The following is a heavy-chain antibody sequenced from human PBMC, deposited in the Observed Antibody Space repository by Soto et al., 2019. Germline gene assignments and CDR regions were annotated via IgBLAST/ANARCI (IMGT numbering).Heavy chain of an antibody. CDR1: GFTFSSYA. V-gene: IGHV3-30-3*01. D-gene: IGHD2-15*01. J-gene: IGHJ4*02. CDR3: ARVPSSSGRAHFDY. CDR2: ISYDGSNK. Sequence: QVQLVESGGGVVQPGRSLRFSCAASGFTFSSYAMHWVRQAPGKGLEWVAVISYDGSNKYYADSVKGRFTISRDNSKNTLYLQMNSLRAEDTALYYCARVPSSSGRAHFDYWGQGTLVTVSS.